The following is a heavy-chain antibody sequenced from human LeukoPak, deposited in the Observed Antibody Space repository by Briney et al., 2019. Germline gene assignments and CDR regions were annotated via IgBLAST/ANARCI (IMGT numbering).Heavy chain of an antibody. CDR2: IYYSGST. Sequence: SETLSLTCTVSAGSISSYYWSWIRQPPGKGLEWIGYIYYSGSTNYNPSLKSRVTIAVDTSKNQFSLKLRSVTAADTAVYYCARDNGYYYYMDVWGKGTTVTVSS. CDR3: ARDNGYYYYMDV. V-gene: IGHV4-59*01. CDR1: AGSISSYY. D-gene: IGHD2-8*01. J-gene: IGHJ6*03.